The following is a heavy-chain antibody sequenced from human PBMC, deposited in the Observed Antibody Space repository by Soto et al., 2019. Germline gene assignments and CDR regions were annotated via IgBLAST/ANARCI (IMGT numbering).Heavy chain of an antibody. CDR3: ARDIGYSSSQTLDY. D-gene: IGHD6-13*01. V-gene: IGHV3-33*01. Sequence: GGSLRLSCAASGFSFSSYGMHWVRQAPGKGLEWVAVIWYDGSNKYYADSVKGRFTISRDNSKNTLYLQMNSLRAEDTAVYYCARDIGYSSSQTLDYWGQGTLVTVSS. J-gene: IGHJ4*02. CDR1: GFSFSSYG. CDR2: IWYDGSNK.